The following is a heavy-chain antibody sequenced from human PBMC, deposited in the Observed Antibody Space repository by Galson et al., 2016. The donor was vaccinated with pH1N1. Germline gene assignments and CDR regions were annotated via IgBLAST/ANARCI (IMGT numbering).Heavy chain of an antibody. D-gene: IGHD3-10*01. V-gene: IGHV3-9*01. J-gene: IGHJ4*02. Sequence: SLRLSCAASGFTFDDYAMHWVQQAPGKGLEWASGISWNSGSIDYADSVKGRFTISRDNAKNSLYLQMNSLRAEDTALYYCAKGDTFAGISFDYWGQGTLVTVSS. CDR1: GFTFDDYA. CDR3: AKGDTFAGISFDY. CDR2: ISWNSGSI.